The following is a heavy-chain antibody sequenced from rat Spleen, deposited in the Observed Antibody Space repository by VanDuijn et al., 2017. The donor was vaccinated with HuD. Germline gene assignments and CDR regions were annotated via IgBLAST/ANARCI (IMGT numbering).Heavy chain of an antibody. J-gene: IGHJ3*01. V-gene: IGHV5-25*01. CDR2: ISPSGGST. Sequence: EVQLVESGGGLVQPGRSMKLSCAASGLSFSNYDMAWVRQAPTKGLEWVATISPSGGSTYYRDSVKGRFTISRDNAKSTLYLQMNSLRSEDTATYYCTRGYDGTYYYVNWFAYWGQGTLVTVSS. D-gene: IGHD1-12*02. CDR3: TRGYDGTYYYVNWFAY. CDR1: GLSFSNYD.